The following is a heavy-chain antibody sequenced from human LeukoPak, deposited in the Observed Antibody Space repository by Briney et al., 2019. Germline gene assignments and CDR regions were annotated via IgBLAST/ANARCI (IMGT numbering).Heavy chain of an antibody. CDR2: ISSSSSTI. Sequence: GGSLRLSCAASGFTFSSYSMNWVRQAPGKGLEWVSYISSSSSTIYYADSVKGRFTISRDNAKNSLYLQMNSLRAEDTAVYYCARGQPLRYGYGSSVDYWGQGTLVTVSS. V-gene: IGHV3-48*04. J-gene: IGHJ4*02. CDR1: GFTFSSYS. D-gene: IGHD5-18*01. CDR3: ARGQPLRYGYGSSVDY.